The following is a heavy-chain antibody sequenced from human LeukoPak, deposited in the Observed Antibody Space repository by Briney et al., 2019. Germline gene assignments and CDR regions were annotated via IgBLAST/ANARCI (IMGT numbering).Heavy chain of an antibody. CDR1: GFTFSSYW. Sequence: PGGSLRLSCAPSGFTFSSYWMSWVRQAPGKGLEWVANIKQDGSEKYYVDSVKGRFTISRDNAKNSLYLQMNSLRAEDTAVYYCAKDGGGDYESYFDYWGQGTLVTVSS. CDR3: AKDGGGDYESYFDY. V-gene: IGHV3-7*01. J-gene: IGHJ4*02. CDR2: IKQDGSEK. D-gene: IGHD4-17*01.